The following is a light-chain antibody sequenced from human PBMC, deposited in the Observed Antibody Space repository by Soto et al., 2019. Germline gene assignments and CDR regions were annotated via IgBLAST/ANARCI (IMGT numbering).Light chain of an antibody. J-gene: IGKJ2*01. CDR1: QSVLYSSTNKNY. CDR3: QQYYITPYT. Sequence: DIVMTQSPDSLAVSLGERATINCKSSQSVLYSSTNKNYLAWYQQKPGQPPKLLIYWASTRESGVPDRFSGSGPGTDFTLTISILQAEDVAVYYCQQYYITPYTFGQGTKLEIK. CDR2: WAS. V-gene: IGKV4-1*01.